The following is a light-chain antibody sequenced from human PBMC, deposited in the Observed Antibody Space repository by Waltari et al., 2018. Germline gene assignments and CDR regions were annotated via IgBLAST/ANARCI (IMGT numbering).Light chain of an antibody. Sequence: DIQMTQSPSSLSASVGDIVTFTCRASQGISNSLVWFQQKPGKPPRLLIYGASHLQTGVPSRFSGSGSGTDFSGTISSLQPEDFATYYCQQSYSHPYTFGQGTKVEIK. CDR1: QGISNS. CDR2: GAS. CDR3: QQSYSHPYT. J-gene: IGKJ2*01. V-gene: IGKV1-39*01.